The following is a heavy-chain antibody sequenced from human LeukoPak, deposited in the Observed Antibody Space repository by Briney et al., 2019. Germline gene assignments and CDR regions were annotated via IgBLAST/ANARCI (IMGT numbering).Heavy chain of an antibody. D-gene: IGHD5-18*01. CDR3: ARHTALYYYYMDV. CDR1: GGSISSSSYY. V-gene: IGHV4-39*01. Sequence: SETLSLTCTVSGGSISSSSYYWGWIRQPPGKGLEWIGSIHYSGSTYYNPSLKSRVTISVDTSKNQFSLKLSSVTAADTAVYYCARHTALYYYYMDVWGKGTTVTVSS. J-gene: IGHJ6*03. CDR2: IHYSGST.